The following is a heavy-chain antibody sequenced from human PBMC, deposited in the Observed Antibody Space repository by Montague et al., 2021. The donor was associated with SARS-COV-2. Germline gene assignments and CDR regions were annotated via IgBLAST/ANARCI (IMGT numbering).Heavy chain of an antibody. CDR2: ILHSGST. V-gene: IGHV4-30-2*06. CDR1: GGSINSGDYS. CDR3: ARAASPRGAFDV. D-gene: IGHD3-10*01. Sequence: TLSLTCAVSGGSINSGDYSWSWIRQSPGKGLEWIGYILHSGSTYYSPSLWSRVTISVDRSKSQFSLNLSSMTAADTAVYFCARAASPRGAFDVWGQGTVVTVSS. J-gene: IGHJ3*01.